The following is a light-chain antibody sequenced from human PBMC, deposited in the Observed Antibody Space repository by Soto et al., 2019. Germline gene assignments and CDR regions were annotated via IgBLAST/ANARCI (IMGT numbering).Light chain of an antibody. CDR3: QQGHTLPYT. J-gene: IGKJ2*01. V-gene: IGKV1-39*01. Sequence: DIQMTQSPSSLSSSIGDRVTITCRASQNIRNYLNWYQQKPGQAPNLLIYASSSLRGGVPSRFRGGGSGTEFTLTISSLQPEDFATYYCQQGHTLPYTFGQGTNLGI. CDR1: QNIRNY. CDR2: ASS.